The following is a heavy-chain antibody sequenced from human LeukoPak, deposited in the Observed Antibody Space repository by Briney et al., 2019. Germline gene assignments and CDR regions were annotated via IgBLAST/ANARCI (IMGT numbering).Heavy chain of an antibody. CDR3: ARVANDGDYGYYFDY. CDR1: GGTFSSYA. D-gene: IGHD4-17*01. V-gene: IGHV1-69*05. CDR2: IIPIFGTA. J-gene: IGHJ4*02. Sequence: SVKVSCKASGGTFSSYAICWVRQAPGQGLEWMGGIIPIFGTANYAQKFQGRVTITTDESTSTAYMELSSLRSEDTAVYYCARVANDGDYGYYFDYWGQGTLVTVSS.